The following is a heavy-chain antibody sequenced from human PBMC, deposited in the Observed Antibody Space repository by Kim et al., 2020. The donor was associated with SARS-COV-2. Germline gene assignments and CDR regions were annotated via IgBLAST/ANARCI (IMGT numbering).Heavy chain of an antibody. CDR3: ARDSLDYYDSSGYYYDY. Sequence: VKGRFTIARDNAKNSLYLQMNSLRAEDTAVYYCARDSLDYYDSSGYYYDYWGQGTLVTVSS. V-gene: IGHV3-11*06. J-gene: IGHJ4*02. D-gene: IGHD3-22*01.